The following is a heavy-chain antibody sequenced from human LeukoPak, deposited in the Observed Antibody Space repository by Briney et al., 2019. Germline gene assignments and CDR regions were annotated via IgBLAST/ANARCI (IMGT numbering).Heavy chain of an antibody. Sequence: ASVKVSCKASGYTFTGYYMHWVRQAPGQGLEWMGWINPNSGGTNYAQKFQGRVTMTRDTSISTAYMELSSLRSDDTAVYYCARGVAGVYFYYYMDVWGKGATVTVSS. D-gene: IGHD1-14*01. CDR2: INPNSGGT. J-gene: IGHJ6*03. CDR1: GYTFTGYY. CDR3: ARGVAGVYFYYYMDV. V-gene: IGHV1-2*02.